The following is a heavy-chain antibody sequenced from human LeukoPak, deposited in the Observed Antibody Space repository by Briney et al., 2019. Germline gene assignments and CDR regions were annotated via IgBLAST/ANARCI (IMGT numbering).Heavy chain of an antibody. CDR1: GYTFINNW. D-gene: IGHD2-15*01. Sequence: ASVKVSCKASGYTFINNWMRWVRQATGQGLEWMGWMNPNSGNTGYAQKFQGRVTMTRNTSISTAYMELSSLRSEDTAVYYCARAGGYCGRISCPYYFDYWGQGSLVAVSS. V-gene: IGHV1-8*02. CDR2: MNPNSGNT. CDR3: ARAGGYCGRISCPYYFDY. J-gene: IGHJ4*02.